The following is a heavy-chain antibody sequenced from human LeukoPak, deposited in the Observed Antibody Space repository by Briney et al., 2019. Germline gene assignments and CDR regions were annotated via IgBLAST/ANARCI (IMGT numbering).Heavy chain of an antibody. J-gene: IGHJ6*02. CDR2: IYYDGTNR. CDR3: AKEGGYYYYYGMDV. V-gene: IGHV3-33*06. Sequence: PGGSLRLSCTASGFSFSNFGMHWVRQAPGKGLEWVTLIYYDGTNRYYADSVKGRFTVSRDNSKNTLYLQMNSLRAEDTAVYYCAKEGGYYYYYGMDVWGQGTTVTVSS. CDR1: GFSFSNFG. D-gene: IGHD3-16*01.